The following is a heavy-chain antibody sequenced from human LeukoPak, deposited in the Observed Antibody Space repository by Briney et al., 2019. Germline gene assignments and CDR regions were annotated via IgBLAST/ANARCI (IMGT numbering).Heavy chain of an antibody. Sequence: SETLSLTCTVSGGSISSGTYYWSWIRQPAGKGLEWIGHIYTGGSVNYNPSLKSRVTVSVDTSKNQFSLKLSSVTAADTAVYYCARQSSVLRFLESWFDPWGQGTLVTVSS. V-gene: IGHV4-61*09. CDR3: ARQSSVLRFLESWFDP. CDR1: GGSISSGTYY. CDR2: IYTGGSV. D-gene: IGHD3-3*01. J-gene: IGHJ5*02.